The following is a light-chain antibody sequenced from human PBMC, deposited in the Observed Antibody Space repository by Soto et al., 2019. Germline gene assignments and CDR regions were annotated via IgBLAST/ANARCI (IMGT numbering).Light chain of an antibody. CDR2: DDD. J-gene: IGLJ1*01. CDR1: NIGSKN. CDR3: QVWDSSVLHHV. V-gene: IGLV3-21*02. Sequence: SYELTQSPSVSVAPGQTARITCGGNNIGSKNVHWFQQRPGQAPVLVVFDDDDRPSGIPDRFSGSNSWNTATLTISRVEAGDEADYYCQVWDSSVLHHVFGTGTKVTVL.